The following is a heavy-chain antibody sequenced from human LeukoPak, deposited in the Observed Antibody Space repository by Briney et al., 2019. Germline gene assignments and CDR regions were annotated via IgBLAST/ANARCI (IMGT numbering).Heavy chain of an antibody. Sequence: SQTLSLTCAISGDSVSSNSAAWNWIRQSPSRGLEWLGRTYYRSKWYNDYAVSVKSRITIKPDTSKNQFSLQLNSVTPEDTAVYYCARGRGSAPGGGYYYYGMDVWGQGTTVTVSS. J-gene: IGHJ6*02. D-gene: IGHD3-16*01. V-gene: IGHV6-1*01. CDR3: ARGRGSAPGGGYYYYGMDV. CDR2: TYYRSKWYN. CDR1: GDSVSSNSAA.